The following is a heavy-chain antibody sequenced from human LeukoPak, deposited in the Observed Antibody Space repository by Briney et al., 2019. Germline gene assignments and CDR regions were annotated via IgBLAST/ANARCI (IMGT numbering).Heavy chain of an antibody. J-gene: IGHJ4*02. Sequence: SETLSLTCTVSVGSISSYYWSWIPQPPGKGREWSGYIYYSGSTNYNPSLKSRITISVDTSKNQFSLKLSSVTAADTAVYYCAGGHSSGYFGDLDYWGQGTLVTVSS. D-gene: IGHD3-22*01. CDR2: IYYSGST. CDR1: VGSISSYY. V-gene: IGHV4-59*01. CDR3: AGGHSSGYFGDLDY.